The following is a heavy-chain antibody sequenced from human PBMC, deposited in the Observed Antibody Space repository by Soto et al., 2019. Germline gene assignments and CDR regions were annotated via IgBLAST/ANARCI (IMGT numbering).Heavy chain of an antibody. D-gene: IGHD6-13*01. Sequence: QVQLQESGPGLVKPSETLSLTCTVSGGSISSYYWSWIRQPPGKGLEWIGYSYYTGLSNSNPSLNRRVTMSVATDKHQFALKPSSVTAADTAVYYWASHRSHGPFFDFWGQGTLVTVSS. CDR2: SYYTGLS. J-gene: IGHJ4*02. CDR3: ASHRSHGPFFDF. CDR1: GGSISSYY. V-gene: IGHV4-59*01.